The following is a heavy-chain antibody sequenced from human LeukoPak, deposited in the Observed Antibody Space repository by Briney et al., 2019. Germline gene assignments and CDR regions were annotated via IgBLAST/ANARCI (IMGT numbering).Heavy chain of an antibody. CDR1: GDTFTSYG. CDR3: ARARRSGSYYYYYYYYMDV. CDR2: ISAYNGNT. J-gene: IGHJ6*03. D-gene: IGHD3-10*01. V-gene: IGHV1-18*01. Sequence: GASVKVSCKASGDTFTSYGISWVRQAPGQGLEWMGWISAYNGNTNYAQKFQGRVTITRNTSISTAYVELSSLRSEDTAVYYCARARRSGSYYYYYYYYMDVWGKGTTVTVSS.